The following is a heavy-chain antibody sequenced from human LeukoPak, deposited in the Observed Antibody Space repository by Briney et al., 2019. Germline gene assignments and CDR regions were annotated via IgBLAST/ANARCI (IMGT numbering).Heavy chain of an antibody. CDR1: GFTVSDNY. J-gene: IGHJ4*02. CDR3: ARARNNYFDY. CDR2: IYSGGSP. V-gene: IGHV3-53*01. Sequence: PGGSLRLSCAASGFTVSDNYMSWVRQAPGKGLEWVSVIYSGGSPYYADSVKGRFTISRDNSKNTLYLQMNSLRAEDTAVYYCARARNNYFDYWDQGTLVTVSS.